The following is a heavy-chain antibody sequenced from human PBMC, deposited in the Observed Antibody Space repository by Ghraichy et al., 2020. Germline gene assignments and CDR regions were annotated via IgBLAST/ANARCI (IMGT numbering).Heavy chain of an antibody. CDR1: GGSISSSSYY. CDR3: ADGKGDTATYFDY. Sequence: SETLSLTCTVSGGSISSSSYYWGWIRQPPGKGLEWIGSIYYSGSTYYNPSLKSRVTISVDTSKNQFSLKLSSVTAADTAVYYCADGKGDTATYFDYWGQGTLVTVSS. CDR2: IYYSGST. J-gene: IGHJ4*02. D-gene: IGHD5-18*01. V-gene: IGHV4-39*01.